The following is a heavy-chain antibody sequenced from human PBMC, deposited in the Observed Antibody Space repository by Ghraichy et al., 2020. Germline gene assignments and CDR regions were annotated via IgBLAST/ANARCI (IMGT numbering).Heavy chain of an antibody. J-gene: IGHJ4*02. Sequence: SETLSLTCTVSGDSISSSGYYWGWVRQPPAKGLEWITSLSYSGTTYYNPSLRNRVTISVDTSKNEFSLKLNSVFAADTAVYYCARFHGYNVLCFDNWGQGTLVAVSS. CDR1: GDSISSSGYY. V-gene: IGHV4-39*01. CDR2: LSYSGTT. CDR3: ARFHGYNVLCFDN. D-gene: IGHD5-24*01.